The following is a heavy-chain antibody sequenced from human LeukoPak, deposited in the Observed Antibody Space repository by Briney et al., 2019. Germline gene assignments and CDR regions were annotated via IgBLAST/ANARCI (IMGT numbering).Heavy chain of an antibody. CDR2: ISSSSSYI. CDR1: GFTFSSYS. D-gene: IGHD5-12*01. J-gene: IGHJ3*02. V-gene: IGHV3-21*04. Sequence: GGSLRLSCAASGFTFSSYSMNWVRQAPGKGLEWVSSISSSSSYIYYADSVKGRFTISRDNSKNTLYLQMNSLRAEDTAVYYCAKPKWGYGGAFDIWGQGTMVTVSS. CDR3: AKPKWGYGGAFDI.